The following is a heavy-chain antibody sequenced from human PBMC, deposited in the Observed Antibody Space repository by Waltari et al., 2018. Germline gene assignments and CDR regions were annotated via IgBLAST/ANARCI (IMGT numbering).Heavy chain of an antibody. V-gene: IGHV4-39*07. CDR2: IYYSGST. D-gene: IGHD6-19*01. CDR3: ARAPWVAGTGVEAFDI. CDR1: GGSISSSSYY. J-gene: IGHJ3*02. Sequence: QLQLQESGPGLVKPSETLSLTCTVSGGSISSSSYYWGWIRQPPGKGLEWIGSIYYSGSTYDNPSRKSRVTISVDTSKNQFSLKLSSVTAADTAVYYCARAPWVAGTGVEAFDIWGHGTMVTVSS.